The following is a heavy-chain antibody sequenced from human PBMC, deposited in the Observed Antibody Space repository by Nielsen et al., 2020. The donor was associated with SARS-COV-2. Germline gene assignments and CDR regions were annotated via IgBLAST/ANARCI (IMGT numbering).Heavy chain of an antibody. D-gene: IGHD3-16*01. Sequence: GESLKISCAASGFTFSNYNMNWVRQAPGKGLEWVASVSSSSAYIFYADSVKGRFTVSRDNARDSLSLQMNSLGAEDTATYYCAREFGAGAFGFWGQGTLVTVSS. J-gene: IGHJ4*02. CDR1: GFTFSNYN. CDR3: AREFGAGAFGF. CDR2: VSSSSAYI. V-gene: IGHV3-21*01.